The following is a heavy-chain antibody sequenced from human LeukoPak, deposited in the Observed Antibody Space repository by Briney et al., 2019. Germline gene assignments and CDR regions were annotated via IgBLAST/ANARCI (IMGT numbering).Heavy chain of an antibody. CDR1: GGSLSSYY. D-gene: IGHD6-19*01. Sequence: SETLSLTCTVSGGSLSSYYWSWIRQPPGKGVEWIGYIYYSGSTNYNPSLKRRVTISVDTSKNQFSLKLSSVTAADTAVYYCARADREDSGWYKSYYGMDVWGQGTTVTVSS. CDR2: IYYSGST. CDR3: ARADREDSGWYKSYYGMDV. V-gene: IGHV4-59*01. J-gene: IGHJ6*02.